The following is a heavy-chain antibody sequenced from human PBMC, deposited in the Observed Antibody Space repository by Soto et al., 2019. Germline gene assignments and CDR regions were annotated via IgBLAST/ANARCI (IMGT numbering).Heavy chain of an antibody. CDR2: INAGNGNT. D-gene: IGHD1-20*01. Sequence: SVNVCCKASGYTFTSYARHWVRQAPGQRLEWMGWINAGNGNTKYSQKFQGRVTITRDTSASTAYMELSSLRSEDTAVYYWASFRYNPHYGMDIWGQGTTVTVSS. CDR1: GYTFTSYA. V-gene: IGHV1-3*01. J-gene: IGHJ6*02. CDR3: ASFRYNPHYGMDI.